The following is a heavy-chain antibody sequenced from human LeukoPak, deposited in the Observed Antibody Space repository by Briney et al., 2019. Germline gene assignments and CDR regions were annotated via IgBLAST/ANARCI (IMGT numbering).Heavy chain of an antibody. Sequence: ASVKVSRKASGYTFTGYYMHWVRQAPGQGLEWMGWINPNSGGTNYAQKFQGRVTMTRDTSISTAYMELSRLRSDDTAVYYCARDLDYYDSSGLDYWGQGTLVTVSS. V-gene: IGHV1-2*02. D-gene: IGHD3-22*01. J-gene: IGHJ4*02. CDR2: INPNSGGT. CDR3: ARDLDYYDSSGLDY. CDR1: GYTFTGYY.